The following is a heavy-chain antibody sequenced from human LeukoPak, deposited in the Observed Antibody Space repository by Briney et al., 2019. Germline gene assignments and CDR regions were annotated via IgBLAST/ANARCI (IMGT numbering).Heavy chain of an antibody. CDR2: IRIDGSSK. J-gene: IGHJ4*02. CDR1: GFTFSNYA. CDR3: ARDQAGSGHYADY. Sequence: PGGSLRLSCAASGFTFSNYAMHRVRQAPGEGLEWLAFIRIDGSSKYYADFVKGRFTISRDNSKNTLYLQMNSLRPEDTALYYCARDQAGSGHYADYWGQGTLVTVSS. D-gene: IGHD3-10*01. V-gene: IGHV3-30*02.